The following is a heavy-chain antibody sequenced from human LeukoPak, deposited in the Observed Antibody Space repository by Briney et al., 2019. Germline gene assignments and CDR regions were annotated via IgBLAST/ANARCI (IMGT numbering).Heavy chain of an antibody. Sequence: ASVKVSCKATGYTFTSYDINWVRHATGQGLEWIVWMKPNSGNTGYAQKFPGRVTITRNTSISTAYMELSSLRSDETAVYYCAIGHYDFWSGYYGYYYYYYMDVWNKGTTVTVPS. CDR1: GYTFTSYD. J-gene: IGHJ6*03. CDR3: AIGHYDFWSGYYGYYYYYYMDV. D-gene: IGHD3-3*01. V-gene: IGHV1-8*03. CDR2: MKPNSGNT.